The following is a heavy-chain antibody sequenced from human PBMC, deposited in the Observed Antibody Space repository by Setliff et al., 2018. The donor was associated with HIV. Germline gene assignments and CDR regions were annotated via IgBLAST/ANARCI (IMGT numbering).Heavy chain of an antibody. Sequence: GGSLRLSCAASGFTVDTGAMNWVRQAPGKGLEWVANINQDGSVEGYVDSVKGRFTISRDNAKYSLYLQMNTLRVEDTAVYYCMYGGRTATTHWGQGTLVTVSS. D-gene: IGHD4-17*01. J-gene: IGHJ4*02. CDR1: GFTVDTGA. V-gene: IGHV3-7*01. CDR2: INQDGSVE. CDR3: MYGGRTATTH.